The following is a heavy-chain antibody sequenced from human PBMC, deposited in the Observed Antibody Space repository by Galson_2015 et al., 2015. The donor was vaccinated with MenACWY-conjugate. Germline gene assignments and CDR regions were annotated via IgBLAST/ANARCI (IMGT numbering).Heavy chain of an antibody. V-gene: IGHV1-69*04. J-gene: IGHJ4*02. D-gene: IGHD3-22*01. CDR2: IIPILGIA. CDR3: AREMYYYDSSGYPPYYFDC. Sequence: SVKVSCKASGGTFSSYAISWVRQAPGQGLEWMGRIIPILGIANYAQKFQGRVTITADKSTSTAYMELSSLRSEDTAVYYCAREMYYYDSSGYPPYYFDCWGQGTLVTVSS. CDR1: GGTFSSYA.